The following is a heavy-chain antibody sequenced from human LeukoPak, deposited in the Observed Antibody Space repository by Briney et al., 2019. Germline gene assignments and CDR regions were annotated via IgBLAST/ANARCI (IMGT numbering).Heavy chain of an antibody. D-gene: IGHD4-17*01. CDR1: GFTLSNAW. CDR2: IKSKTNGGTT. Sequence: PGGSLRLPCAASGFTLSNAWLSWVRQAPGKGLEWVGRIKSKTNGGTTDYAEPVKGRFTISTADSKKKLSLQMNSLKTEDTALYYCGAVSVDYGDSTFDYWGQGTLVTVSS. V-gene: IGHV3-15*01. J-gene: IGHJ4*02. CDR3: GAVSVDYGDSTFDY.